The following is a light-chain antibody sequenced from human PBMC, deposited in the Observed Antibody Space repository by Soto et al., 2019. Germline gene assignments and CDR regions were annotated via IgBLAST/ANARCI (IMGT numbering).Light chain of an antibody. CDR1: QTISSW. CDR2: DAS. V-gene: IGKV1-5*01. J-gene: IGKJ2*01. CDR3: QQYNDYSYT. Sequence: DIQMTQSPSTLSASVGDRVTITCRASQTISSWLAWYLQKPGKAPKLLIFDASILESGVPSRFSGSGSGTDFTLSISSLQPDDFGTYYCQQYNDYSYTFGQGTKLEIK.